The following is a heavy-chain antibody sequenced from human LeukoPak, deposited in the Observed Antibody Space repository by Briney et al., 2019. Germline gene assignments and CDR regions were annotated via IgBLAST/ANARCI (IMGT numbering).Heavy chain of an antibody. D-gene: IGHD1-26*01. V-gene: IGHV1-2*06. J-gene: IGHJ4*02. CDR1: GYTLTDYY. CDR2: INPNSGGT. Sequence: ASVKVSCKASGYTLTDYYMHWVRQAPGQGLEWMGRINPNSGGTNYAQKFQGRVTMTRDTSISTVYMELSRLRSDDTAVYYCASLELGYNSGSSLDYWGQGTLVTVSS. CDR3: ASLELGYNSGSSLDY.